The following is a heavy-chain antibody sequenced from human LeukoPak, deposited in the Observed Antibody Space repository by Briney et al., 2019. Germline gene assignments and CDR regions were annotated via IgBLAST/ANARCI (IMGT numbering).Heavy chain of an antibody. J-gene: IGHJ4*02. CDR3: ARVRYCSSTSCYAGGDYFDY. CDR1: GDSVSSNSAA. D-gene: IGHD2-2*01. Sequence: SQTLSLTCAISGDSVSSNSAAWNWIRQSPSRGLEWLGRTYYRSKWYNDYAVSVKSRITINPDTSKNQFSLQLNSVTPEDTAVYYCARVRYCSSTSCYAGGDYFDYWGQGTLVTVSS. V-gene: IGHV6-1*01. CDR2: TYYRSKWYN.